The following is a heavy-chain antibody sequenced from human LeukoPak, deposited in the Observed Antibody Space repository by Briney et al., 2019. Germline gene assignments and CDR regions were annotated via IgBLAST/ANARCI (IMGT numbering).Heavy chain of an antibody. D-gene: IGHD3-10*01. CDR1: GYTFTSYD. CDR3: AREAVRGVTLYYYYYMDV. V-gene: IGHV1-8*01. J-gene: IGHJ6*03. CDR2: MNPNSGNT. Sequence: ASVKVSCKASGYTFTSYDINWVRQATGQGLEWMGWMNPNSGNTGYAQKFQGRVTMTRNTSISTAYMELSSLRSEDTAVYYCAREAVRGVTLYYYYYMDVWGQGTTVTVSS.